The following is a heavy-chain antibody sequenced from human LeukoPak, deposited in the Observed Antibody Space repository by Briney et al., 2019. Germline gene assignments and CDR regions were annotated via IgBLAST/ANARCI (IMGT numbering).Heavy chain of an antibody. Sequence: GASVKVSCKASGYTFTSYYMHWVRQAPGQGLEWMGIINPSGGSTSYAQKFQGRVTMTRDTSTSTVYMELSSLRSEDTAVYYCARDRPSIAAAGTDYYYYYMDIWGKGTTATISS. J-gene: IGHJ6*03. CDR1: GYTFTSYY. CDR2: INPSGGST. V-gene: IGHV1-46*01. D-gene: IGHD6-13*01. CDR3: ARDRPSIAAAGTDYYYYYMDI.